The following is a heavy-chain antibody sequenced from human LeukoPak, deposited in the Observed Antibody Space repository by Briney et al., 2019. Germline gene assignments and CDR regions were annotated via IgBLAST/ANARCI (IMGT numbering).Heavy chain of an antibody. CDR3: ARDTLDYNFDF. CDR2: INPSGGST. V-gene: IGHV1-46*01. CDR1: GGTFSSYA. J-gene: IGHJ4*02. Sequence: ASVKVSCKASGGTFSSYAISWVRQAPGQGLEWMGIINPSGGSTTYAQKFQGRVTMTRDMSTSTVYMELSSLRSEDTAVYYCARDTLDYNFDFWGQGTLVTVSS. D-gene: IGHD5-12*01.